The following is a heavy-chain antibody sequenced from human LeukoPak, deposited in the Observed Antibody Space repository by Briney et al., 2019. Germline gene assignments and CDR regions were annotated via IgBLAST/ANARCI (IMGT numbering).Heavy chain of an antibody. Sequence: SETLSLTCAVYGGSFSGYYWSWIRQPPGKGLEWIGEINHSGSTNYNPSLKSRVTISVDTSKNQFSLKLSSVTAADTAVYYCARGSGDSSGYYYRYFQHWGQGTLVTVSS. CDR1: GGSFSGYY. V-gene: IGHV4-34*01. CDR2: INHSGST. J-gene: IGHJ1*01. D-gene: IGHD3-22*01. CDR3: ARGSGDSSGYYYRYFQH.